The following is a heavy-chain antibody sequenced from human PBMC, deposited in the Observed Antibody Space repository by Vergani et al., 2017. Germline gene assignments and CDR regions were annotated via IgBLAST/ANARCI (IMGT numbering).Heavy chain of an antibody. D-gene: IGHD3-22*01. CDR2: IYHSGST. J-gene: IGHJ4*02. CDR1: GGSISSSSYY. V-gene: IGHV4-39*01. Sequence: QVQLQESGPGLLKPSETLSLTCTVSGGSISSSSYYWGWIRQPPGKGLEWIGSIYHSGSTYYNPSLKSRVTISVDTSKNQFSLKLSSVTAADTAVYYCARQVMIVVVKGWGQGTLVTVSS. CDR3: ARQVMIVVVKG.